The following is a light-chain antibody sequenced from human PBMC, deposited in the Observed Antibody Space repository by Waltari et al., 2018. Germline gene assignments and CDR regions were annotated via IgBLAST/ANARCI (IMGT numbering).Light chain of an antibody. Sequence: QSALTQPASVSGSPGQSITISCTGTSRDVGGYNYVPWYQQYPGKAPKLMIYEVSNRPSGVSDRFSGSKSGNTASLTISGLQAEDEADYYCSSYTSSSTLVFGGGTKLTVL. J-gene: IGLJ3*02. CDR3: SSYTSSSTLV. CDR1: SRDVGGYNY. V-gene: IGLV2-14*01. CDR2: EVS.